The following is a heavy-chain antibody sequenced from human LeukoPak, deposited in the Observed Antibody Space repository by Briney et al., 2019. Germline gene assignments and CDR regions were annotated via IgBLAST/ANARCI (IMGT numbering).Heavy chain of an antibody. J-gene: IGHJ5*02. D-gene: IGHD6-19*01. CDR2: ISGSGGDT. CDR1: GFTFRSYA. V-gene: IGHV3-23*01. Sequence: GGSLRLSCAASGFTFRSYAIYWVRQAPGKGLEWVSGISGSGGDTYFADSVKGRFTISRDNSKNTLYLQMNSLRAEDTAVYYCARDFLAVAGTSWGQGTLVTVSS. CDR3: ARDFLAVAGTS.